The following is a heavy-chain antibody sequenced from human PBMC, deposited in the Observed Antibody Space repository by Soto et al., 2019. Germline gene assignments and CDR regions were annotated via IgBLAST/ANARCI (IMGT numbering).Heavy chain of an antibody. J-gene: IGHJ5*02. Sequence: SETLSLTCAVSGGSVSSGSYYWTWIRQPPGRGLEWIGYIYYTGTTDSNPSLKSRVTISLDTSKNQFSLKLRSVTAADTAVYYCVRDGTKTLRDWFDPWGQGISVTVSS. CDR1: GGSVSSGSYY. D-gene: IGHD1-1*01. CDR3: VRDGTKTLRDWFDP. V-gene: IGHV4-61*01. CDR2: IYYTGTT.